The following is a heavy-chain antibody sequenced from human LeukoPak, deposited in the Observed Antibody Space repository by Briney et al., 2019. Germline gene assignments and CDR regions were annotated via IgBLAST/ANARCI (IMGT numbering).Heavy chain of an antibody. J-gene: IGHJ6*03. CDR1: GGSISSYY. D-gene: IGHD1-14*01. CDR2: IYYSGSN. Sequence: KPPETLSLTCPVSGGSISSYYWSWIRQPPGKGLEWIGYIYYSGSNNYNPSLKRRVTISVDASKNQFALKVSCVTGADTAVYYCARGPETPYYYYYMDVWGKGTTVTVSS. CDR3: ARGPETPYYYYYMDV. V-gene: IGHV4-59*01.